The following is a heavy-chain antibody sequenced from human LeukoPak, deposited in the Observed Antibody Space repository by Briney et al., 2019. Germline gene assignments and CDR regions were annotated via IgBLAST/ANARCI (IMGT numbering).Heavy chain of an antibody. CDR1: GGSINTYY. CDR3: ARGGLLDQLLPTSLYYYYYYYMDV. Sequence: SETLSLTCTVSGGSINTYYWSWIRQPPGEGLEWIGNIYYSGTTSYNPSLESRVIISVDTSKNQFSLKLSSVTAADTAVYYCARGGLLDQLLPTSLYYYYYYYMDVWGKGTTVTVSS. J-gene: IGHJ6*03. V-gene: IGHV4-59*01. CDR2: IYYSGTT. D-gene: IGHD2-2*01.